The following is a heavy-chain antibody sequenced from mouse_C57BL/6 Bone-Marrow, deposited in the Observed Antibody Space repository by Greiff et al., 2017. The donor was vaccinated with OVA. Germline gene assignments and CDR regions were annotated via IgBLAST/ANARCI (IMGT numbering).Heavy chain of an antibody. CDR1: GYTFTSYW. V-gene: IGHV1-69*01. Sequence: VQLQQSGAELVMPGASVKLSCKASGYTFTSYWMHWVKQRPGQGLEWIGEIDPSDSYTNYNQKFKGKSTLTVDKSSSTAYMQLSSLTSEDSAVYYCARDSRFAYWGQGTLVTVSA. CDR3: ARDSRFAY. CDR2: IDPSDSYT. J-gene: IGHJ3*01.